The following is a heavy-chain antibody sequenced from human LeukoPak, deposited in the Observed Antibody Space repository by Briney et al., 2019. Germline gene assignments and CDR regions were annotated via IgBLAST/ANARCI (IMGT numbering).Heavy chain of an antibody. CDR2: ISANSGNT. V-gene: IGHV1-18*01. CDR1: GYSFTRNG. D-gene: IGHD3-16*01. J-gene: IGHJ4*02. CDR3: ARDVNYAFDY. Sequence: ASVKVSCKPSGYSFTRNGISWVRQAPGQGLEWTGWISANSGNTKYAQKFQDRVTLATDTSTSTAYMELKSLRSDDTAVYYCARDVNYAFDYWGQGTLVTVSS.